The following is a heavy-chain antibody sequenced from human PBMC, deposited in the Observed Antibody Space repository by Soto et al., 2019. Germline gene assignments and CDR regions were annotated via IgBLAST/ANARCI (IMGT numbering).Heavy chain of an antibody. CDR3: ATESGYCSSTSCSKRPYYYGMDV. J-gene: IGHJ6*02. V-gene: IGHV3-23*01. CDR2: ISGSGGST. Sequence: EVQLLESGGGLVQPGGSLRLSCAASGFTFSSYAMSWVRQAPGKGLEWVSAISGSGGSTYYADSVKGRFTISRDNSKNTLYLQMISRRAEETAVYYCATESGYCSSTSCSKRPYYYGMDVWGQGTTGTVSS. CDR1: GFTFSSYA. D-gene: IGHD2-2*01.